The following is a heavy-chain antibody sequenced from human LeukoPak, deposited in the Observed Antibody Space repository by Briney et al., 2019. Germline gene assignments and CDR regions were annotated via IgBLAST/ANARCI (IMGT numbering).Heavy chain of an antibody. CDR1: GYTFTGYY. D-gene: IGHD6-6*01. CDR2: INPNSGGT. Sequence: ASVKVSCKASGYTFTGYYMHWVRQAPGQGLEWMGWINPNSGGTNYAQKFQGWVTMTRDTSISTAYMELSRLRSDDTAVYYCARTEGEYSPYYYYYYMDVWGKGTTVTVSS. V-gene: IGHV1-2*04. CDR3: ARTEGEYSPYYYYYYMDV. J-gene: IGHJ6*03.